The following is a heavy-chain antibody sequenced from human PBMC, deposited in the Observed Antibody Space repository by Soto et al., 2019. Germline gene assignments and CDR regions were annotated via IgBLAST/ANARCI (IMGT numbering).Heavy chain of an antibody. V-gene: IGHV1-69*05. CDR2: IMPIFGAP. Sequence: GASVKVSCKASGGTLSHYAFSWVRQAPGQGLEWLGGIMPIFGAPDYAQKFQGRVTITRNTSASTAYMELSSLRSEDTAVYYCARGLYNPSDYWGQGTLVTVSS. D-gene: IGHD1-20*01. CDR1: GGTLSHYA. CDR3: ARGLYNPSDY. J-gene: IGHJ4*02.